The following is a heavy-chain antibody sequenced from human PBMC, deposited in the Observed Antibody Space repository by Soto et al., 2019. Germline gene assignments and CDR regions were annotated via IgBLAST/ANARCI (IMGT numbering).Heavy chain of an antibody. Sequence: EVQLVESAGGSVQPGRSLRLSCAASGFNFDDYAMHWVRQTPGKGLEWGSGISWNRGIIGYADSGKGRFTISRDNAKNSLSLRMDGLRAEDTALYYCGKDCDHGFDSSGNYLARAFDLWGQGTMVIVSS. D-gene: IGHD3-22*01. CDR3: GKDCDHGFDSSGNYLARAFDL. J-gene: IGHJ3*01. CDR2: ISWNRGII. V-gene: IGHV3-9*01. CDR1: GFNFDDYA.